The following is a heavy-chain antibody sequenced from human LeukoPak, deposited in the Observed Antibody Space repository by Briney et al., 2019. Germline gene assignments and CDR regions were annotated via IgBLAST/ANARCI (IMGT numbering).Heavy chain of an antibody. D-gene: IGHD7-27*01. J-gene: IGHJ4*02. CDR1: GFTFNFYA. V-gene: IGHV3-30*04. Sequence: GGSLRLSCAASGFTFNFYAIHWVRQAPGKGLEWVAVISSDGSNGYYADSVKGRFTVSRDNSKNTLFLQMNSLRAEDTAVYYCAKDGGLWVSAHWGDSWGRGTLVTVSS. CDR3: AKDGGLWVSAHWGDS. CDR2: ISSDGSNG.